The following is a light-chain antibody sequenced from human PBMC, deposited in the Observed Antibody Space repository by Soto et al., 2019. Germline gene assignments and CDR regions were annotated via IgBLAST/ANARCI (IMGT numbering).Light chain of an antibody. Sequence: EILMTQSPATLSLSPGERATLSCRASQSVSSNLVWYQQKPGQAPRLLIYGASTRATGIPARFSGSGSGTDFTLTISSLQAEDVAVYYCQQYYSTPWTFGQGTKVDIK. V-gene: IGKV3-15*01. CDR3: QQYYSTPWT. J-gene: IGKJ1*01. CDR1: QSVSSN. CDR2: GAS.